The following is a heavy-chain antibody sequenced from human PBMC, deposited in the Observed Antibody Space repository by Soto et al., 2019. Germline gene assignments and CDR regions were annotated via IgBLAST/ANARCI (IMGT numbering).Heavy chain of an antibody. CDR3: RPGLSSCYNANWFDP. Sequence: EVQVVESGGGLVQPGGSLRLTCAASGLTLNDHYMDWVRQAPGKGLEWVGRTRNRAYSYTTEYAASVKGRFTISRDDSENSLYLQMNGLKTEDTAVYYCRPGLSSCYNANWFDPWGLGTLVTVSS. CDR2: TRNRAYSYTT. J-gene: IGHJ5*02. V-gene: IGHV3-72*01. D-gene: IGHD3-22*01. CDR1: GLTLNDHY.